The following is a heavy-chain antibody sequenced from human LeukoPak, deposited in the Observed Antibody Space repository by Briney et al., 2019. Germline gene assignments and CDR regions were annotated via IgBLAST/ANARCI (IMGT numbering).Heavy chain of an antibody. J-gene: IGHJ6*03. CDR2: ISSSSSLI. CDR1: GFTFSSYW. CDR3: AKVDRGDYSSSPVPYYNYYMNV. Sequence: PGGSLRLSCAASGFTFSSYWMSWVRQAPGRGQEWVSCISSSSSLIFYSDSVRGRFTISRDNAKNLLYLHMNSLRVEDTAVYYCAKVDRGDYSSSPVPYYNYYMNVWGKGTTVTVSS. V-gene: IGHV3-21*01. D-gene: IGHD6-13*01.